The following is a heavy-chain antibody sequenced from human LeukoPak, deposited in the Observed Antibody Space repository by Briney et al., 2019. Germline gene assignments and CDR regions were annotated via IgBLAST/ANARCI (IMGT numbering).Heavy chain of an antibody. CDR2: IWYDGSNS. Sequence: GGSLRLSCAASGFRFSSTGMHWVRQAPGKGLQGVALIWYDGSNSVYADSVKGRFTISRDNSKNTVHLQMNNLRAEDTAVYYCAKDYGTTATAFQLRAPYFDYWGQGALVTVAS. CDR3: AKDYGTTATAFQLRAPYFDY. V-gene: IGHV3-33*06. J-gene: IGHJ4*02. D-gene: IGHD6-13*01. CDR1: GFRFSSTG.